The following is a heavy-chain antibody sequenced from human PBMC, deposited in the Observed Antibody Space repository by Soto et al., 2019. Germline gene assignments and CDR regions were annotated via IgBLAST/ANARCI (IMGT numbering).Heavy chain of an antibody. CDR1: GGSIRISSSY. CDR3: AGLYPYESSGYHLNF. Sequence: SETLSLTCTVSGGSIRISSSYLGLVRQPPGKGLEWVGSIYYLGNTYYNPSLGSRATISVDTSKNQFSLNLRSVTAADTAVFYCAGLYPYESSGYHLNFWGQGTLVTVSS. V-gene: IGHV4-39*01. J-gene: IGHJ4*02. D-gene: IGHD3-22*01. CDR2: IYYLGNT.